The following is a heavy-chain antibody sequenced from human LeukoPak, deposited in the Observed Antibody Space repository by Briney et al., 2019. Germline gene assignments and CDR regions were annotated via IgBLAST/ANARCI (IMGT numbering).Heavy chain of an antibody. Sequence: GGSLRLSCVASGFNFDNYAMHWVRQPLGKGLEWVAVISHDERTKYYADSMKGRITISRDNSKNTVFLQMNNLRTEDTAVYFCARPSPPGDGYNPPDYWGQGTLVTVSS. D-gene: IGHD5-24*01. CDR2: ISHDERTK. CDR1: GFNFDNYA. CDR3: ARPSPPGDGYNPPDY. V-gene: IGHV3-30*04. J-gene: IGHJ4*02.